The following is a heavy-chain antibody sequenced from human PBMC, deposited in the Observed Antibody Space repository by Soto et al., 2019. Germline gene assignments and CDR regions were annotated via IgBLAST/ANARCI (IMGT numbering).Heavy chain of an antibody. D-gene: IGHD6-19*01. CDR2: ISYDGSNK. V-gene: IGHV3-30-3*01. Sequence: QVQLVESGGGVVQPGRSLRLSCAASGFTFSSYAMHWVRQAPGKGLEWVAVISYDGSNKYYADSVKGRFTISRDNSKNTLYLQTNSLRAEDTAVYYCARIAVADYWYFDLWGRGTLVTVSS. CDR1: GFTFSSYA. CDR3: ARIAVADYWYFDL. J-gene: IGHJ2*01.